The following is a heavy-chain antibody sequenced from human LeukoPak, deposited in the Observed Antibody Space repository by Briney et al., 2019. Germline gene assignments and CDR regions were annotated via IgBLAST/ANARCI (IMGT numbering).Heavy chain of an antibody. CDR2: INSYGSST. D-gene: IGHD3-10*01. CDR1: GFTFSSYW. V-gene: IGHV3-74*01. Sequence: GGSLRLSCAASGFTFSSYWMHWVRQAPGKGLVWVSRINSYGSSTSYADSVKGRFTISRDNAKNTLYLQMNSLRAEDTAVYYCARDYYGSGSPNWFDPWGQGTLVTVSS. J-gene: IGHJ5*02. CDR3: ARDYYGSGSPNWFDP.